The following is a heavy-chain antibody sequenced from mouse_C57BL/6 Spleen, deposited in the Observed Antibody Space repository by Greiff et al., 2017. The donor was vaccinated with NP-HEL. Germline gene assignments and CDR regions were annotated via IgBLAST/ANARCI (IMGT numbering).Heavy chain of an antibody. V-gene: IGHV1-64*01. CDR1: GYTFTSYW. J-gene: IGHJ2*01. Sequence: QVQLQQSGAELVKPGASVKLSCKASGYTFTSYWMHWVKQRPGQGLEWIGMIHPNSGSTNYNEKFKSKATLTVDKSSSTASMPLRSLTSEDSAVYYCAIYYDYDGYWGQGTTLTVSS. D-gene: IGHD2-4*01. CDR2: IHPNSGST. CDR3: AIYYDYDGY.